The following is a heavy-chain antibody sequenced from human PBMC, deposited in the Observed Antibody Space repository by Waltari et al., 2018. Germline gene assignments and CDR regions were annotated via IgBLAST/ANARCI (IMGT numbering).Heavy chain of an antibody. Sequence: QVQLQESGPGLVKPSGTLSLTCAVSGGSISSSNWWSWVRQPPGKGLEWIGEIYHSGGTNYNPSLKSRVTISVDKSKNQFSLKLSSVTAADTAVYYCARRHRGYCSGGSCYYFDYWGQGTLVTVSS. CDR1: GGSISSSNW. CDR2: IYHSGGT. J-gene: IGHJ4*02. D-gene: IGHD2-15*01. CDR3: ARRHRGYCSGGSCYYFDY. V-gene: IGHV4-4*02.